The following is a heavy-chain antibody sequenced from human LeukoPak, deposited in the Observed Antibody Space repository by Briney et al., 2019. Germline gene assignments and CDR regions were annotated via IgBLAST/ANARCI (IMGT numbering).Heavy chain of an antibody. Sequence: SETLSLTCTVSGGSISTSAYYWGWIRQPPGKGLEWIGSFYSSGTTYYNPSLKSRLTISVDTAKNQFSLNLSSVIAADTAVYYCARRSGGTYQDFDYWGRGILVTVSS. D-gene: IGHD1-26*01. CDR3: ARRSGGTYQDFDY. CDR2: FYSSGTT. V-gene: IGHV4-39*01. J-gene: IGHJ4*02. CDR1: GGSISTSAYY.